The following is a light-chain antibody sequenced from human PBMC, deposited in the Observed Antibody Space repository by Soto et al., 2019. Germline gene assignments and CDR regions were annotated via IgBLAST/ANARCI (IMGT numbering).Light chain of an antibody. CDR1: QSVSSN. J-gene: IGKJ2*01. Sequence: EIVMTQSPATLSVSPGERATLSCRASQSVSSNLAWYQQKPGQAPRLLIYGASTRATGIPARFSGSGAGTAFTITISSLQSEDVAVYYCQQYNNWRPYTFGQGTKLEIK. CDR2: GAS. CDR3: QQYNNWRPYT. V-gene: IGKV3-15*01.